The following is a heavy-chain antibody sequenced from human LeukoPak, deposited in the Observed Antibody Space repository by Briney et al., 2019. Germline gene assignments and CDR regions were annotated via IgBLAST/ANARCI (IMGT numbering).Heavy chain of an antibody. CDR1: GGTFTSYA. CDR3: AKPLIAVSGTSAFDI. Sequence: SLKVSCKASGGTFTSYAISWVRQAPGQGLECMGSIIPIFGTANYAQKFQGRVTITTDESTSTAYMELSSLRSEDTAVYYCAKPLIAVSGTSAFDIWGQGTMVTVSS. V-gene: IGHV1-69*05. J-gene: IGHJ3*02. D-gene: IGHD6-19*01. CDR2: IIPIFGTA.